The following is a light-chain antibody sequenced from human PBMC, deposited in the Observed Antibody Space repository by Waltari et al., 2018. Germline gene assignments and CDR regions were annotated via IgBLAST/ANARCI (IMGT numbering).Light chain of an antibody. V-gene: IGLV2-14*03. CDR1: SSDIRGYTY. Sequence: QSPLTQPASVSGSPGQSITISCTGTSSDIRGYTYVSWYQQHPGKAPRLMIYDVSDRPSGVSNRFSGSKSGNTASLTISGLQAEDEADYYCSSYASGNTLFGGGTKLTVL. CDR2: DVS. CDR3: SSYASGNTL. J-gene: IGLJ2*01.